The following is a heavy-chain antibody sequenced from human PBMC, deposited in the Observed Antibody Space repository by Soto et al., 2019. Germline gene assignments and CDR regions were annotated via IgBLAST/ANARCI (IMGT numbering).Heavy chain of an antibody. J-gene: IGHJ6*02. CDR2: VIPVLGVA. D-gene: IGHD6-13*01. CDR3: ARDRDVATPGPVETNYYYGMDV. V-gene: IGHV1-69*08. CDR1: GGNFRSQS. Sequence: QVQLVQSGAEVKKPGSSVKVSCKASGGNFRSQSISISWLRQAPGQGLEWMGRVIPVLGVANYAQKFQGRVTTTAAKSTSIVYMQLSRLRSEDTAVYYCARDRDVATPGPVETNYYYGMDVWGQGNTVTVSS.